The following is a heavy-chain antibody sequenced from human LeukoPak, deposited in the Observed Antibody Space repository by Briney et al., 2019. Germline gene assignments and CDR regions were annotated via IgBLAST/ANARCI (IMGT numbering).Heavy chain of an antibody. CDR2: ICYSGST. CDR3: ARGLGYSSSDY. D-gene: IGHD6-6*01. V-gene: IGHV4-59*01. J-gene: IGHJ4*02. CDR1: GGSISSYY. Sequence: SETLSLTCTVSGGSISSYYWSWIRQPPGKGLEWIGYICYSGSTNYNPSLKSRVTISVDTSKNQFSLKLSSVTAADTAVYYCARGLGYSSSDYWGQGTLVTVSS.